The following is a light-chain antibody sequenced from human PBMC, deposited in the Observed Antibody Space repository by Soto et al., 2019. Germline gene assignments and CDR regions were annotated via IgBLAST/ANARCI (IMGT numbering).Light chain of an antibody. V-gene: IGKV3-11*01. J-gene: IGKJ5*01. CDR1: PSVTND. CDR3: QQRNIWPPVT. Sequence: EIVLTPSPETLSLSPGEKATLSCRARPSVTNDRSWDQQKPGQPPRLIIYGAFDRAAGIPARFSGSGSGSDFTLTISSLEPEDAAVYYCQQRNIWPPVTFGQGTRLEIK. CDR2: GAF.